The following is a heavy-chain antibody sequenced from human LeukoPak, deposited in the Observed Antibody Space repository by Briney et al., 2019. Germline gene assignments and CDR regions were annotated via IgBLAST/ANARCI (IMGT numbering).Heavy chain of an antibody. D-gene: IGHD1-26*01. V-gene: IGHV3-23*01. J-gene: IGHJ4*02. CDR1: GFTFSSYA. CDR2: ISGSGGST. Sequence: GGSLRLSCAASGFTFSSYAMSWVRQAPGKGLEWVSVISGSGGSTYSADSVKGRFTISRDNSKNTLYLQMNSLRAEDTAVYFCAKSQDGGRLFHFDYWGQGTLVTVSS. CDR3: AKSQDGGRLFHFDY.